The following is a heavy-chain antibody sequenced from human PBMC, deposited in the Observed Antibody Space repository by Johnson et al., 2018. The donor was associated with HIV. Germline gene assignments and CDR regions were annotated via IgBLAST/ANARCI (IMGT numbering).Heavy chain of an antibody. Sequence: VQLVESGGGVVRPGGSLRLSCAASGFIFDDYGMSWVRQAPGKGLEWVSGVNWNGGTTGYADSVKGRFTISRDNAKNSPYLQMKRRGGEGTAWYYGARERYPTGLYSGSYGAFDMWGQGTMVTVSS. CDR2: VNWNGGTT. CDR3: ARERYPTGLYSGSYGAFDM. V-gene: IGHV3-20*04. D-gene: IGHD1-26*01. CDR1: GFIFDDYG. J-gene: IGHJ3*02.